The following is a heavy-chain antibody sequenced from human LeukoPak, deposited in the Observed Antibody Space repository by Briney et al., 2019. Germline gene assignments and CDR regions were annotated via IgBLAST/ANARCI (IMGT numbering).Heavy chain of an antibody. J-gene: IGHJ4*02. D-gene: IGHD3-3*01. CDR1: GFTFSSYA. CDR3: AKTPHYGFWSGYTYFDY. CDR2: ISGSGGST. Sequence: GGSLRLSCAASGFTFSSYAMSWVRQAPGKGLEWVSAISGSGGSTYYADSVKGRFTISRDNSKNTLYLQMNSLRAEDTAVYYCAKTPHYGFWSGYTYFDYWGQGTLVTVSS. V-gene: IGHV3-23*01.